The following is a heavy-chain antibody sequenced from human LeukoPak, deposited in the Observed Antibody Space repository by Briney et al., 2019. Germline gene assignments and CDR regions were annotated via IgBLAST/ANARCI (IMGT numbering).Heavy chain of an antibody. Sequence: SETLSLTCTVSGGSISSYYWSWIRQPAGKGLEWIGRIYTSGSTNYNPSLKSRVTMSVDTSKNQFSLKLSPVTAADTAVYYCAREYDDSSGYYYEAFDYWGQGTLVTVSS. V-gene: IGHV4-4*07. CDR1: GGSISSYY. D-gene: IGHD3-22*01. CDR2: IYTSGST. CDR3: AREYDDSSGYYYEAFDY. J-gene: IGHJ4*02.